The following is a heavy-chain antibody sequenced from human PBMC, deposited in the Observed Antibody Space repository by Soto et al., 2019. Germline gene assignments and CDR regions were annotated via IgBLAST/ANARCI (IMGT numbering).Heavy chain of an antibody. CDR3: ARMSSSSWYNWFDP. CDR2: MNPNSGNT. D-gene: IGHD6-13*01. J-gene: IGHJ5*02. V-gene: IGHV1-8*01. CDR1: GYTFTSYD. Sequence: QVQLVQSGAEVKKPGASVKVSCKASGYTFTSYDINWVRQATGQGLEWMGWMNPNSGNTGYAEKFQVCVTMTSKTSMSTVYMELISLRSEDTDVYYCARMSSSSWYNWFDPWCQGTLVTVSS.